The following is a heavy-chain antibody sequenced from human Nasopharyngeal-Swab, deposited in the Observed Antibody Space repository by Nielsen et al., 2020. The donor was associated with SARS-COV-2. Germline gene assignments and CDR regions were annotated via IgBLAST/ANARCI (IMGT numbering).Heavy chain of an antibody. CDR1: GGSFSGFS. CDR2: LGGT. Sequence: SETLSLTCAVYGGSFSGFSWNWIRQPPGKGLQWIGELGGTNFNPSLKSRVTISGDTSRNQFSLKLTAVTAADTAAYFCARGLSEVVPAPVLGLGPWYSSYYMDVWGKGTTVTVSS. D-gene: IGHD2-15*01. CDR3: ARGLSEVVPAPVLGLGPWYSSYYMDV. J-gene: IGHJ6*03. V-gene: IGHV4-34*01.